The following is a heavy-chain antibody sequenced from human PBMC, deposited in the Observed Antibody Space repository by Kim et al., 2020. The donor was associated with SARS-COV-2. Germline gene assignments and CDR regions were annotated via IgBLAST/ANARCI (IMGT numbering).Heavy chain of an antibody. V-gene: IGHV3-21*01. Sequence: AASVKGRVAISRANAKNSLYLQMNSLRAEDTAVYNCAGARTYSSSRYGDHWGQGTLVTVSS. J-gene: IGHJ4*02. D-gene: IGHD6-13*01. CDR3: AGARTYSSSRYGDH.